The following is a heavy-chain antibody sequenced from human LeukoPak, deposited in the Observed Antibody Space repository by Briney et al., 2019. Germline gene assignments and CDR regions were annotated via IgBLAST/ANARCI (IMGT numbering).Heavy chain of an antibody. V-gene: IGHV2-70*11. Sequence: ESGPTLVNPTQTLTLTCTFSGFSLDTSGMCVNWIRQPPGEALEWLARIDWDDDKYYSTSLRTRLTISKDTSKNQVVLTMTNMDPVDTATYYCARMLTSTWDLDYWGQGPLVTVSS. CDR1: GFSLDTSGMC. CDR2: IDWDDDK. J-gene: IGHJ4*02. CDR3: ARMLTSTWDLDY. D-gene: IGHD6-13*01.